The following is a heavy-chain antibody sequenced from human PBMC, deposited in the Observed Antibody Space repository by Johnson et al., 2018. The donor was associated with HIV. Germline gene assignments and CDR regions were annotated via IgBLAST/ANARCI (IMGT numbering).Heavy chain of an antibody. V-gene: IGHV3-11*01. D-gene: IGHD1-14*01. J-gene: IGHJ3*01. CDR1: GFTFSDYY. CDR2: ISSSGSTI. CDR3: ATRDPTDRPGAFDL. Sequence: QVQLVESGGGLVKPGGSLRLSCAASGFTFSDYYMSWIRQAPGKGLEWVSYISSSGSTIYYADSVKGRFIIPRDNAKNSLYLKMTSLRAEEPAVYYCATRDPTDRPGAFDLWGQGTMVTVSS.